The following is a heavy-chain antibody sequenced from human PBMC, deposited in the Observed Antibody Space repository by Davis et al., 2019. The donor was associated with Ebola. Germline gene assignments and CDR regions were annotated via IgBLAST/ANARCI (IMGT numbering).Heavy chain of an antibody. Sequence: ASVKVSCKASGYTFTSYDINWVRQATGQGLEWMGWMNPNSGNTGYAQKFQGRVTMTRNTSISTAYMELSSLRSEDTAVYYCARGPPRPLSSWYVPAYWGQGTLVTVSS. J-gene: IGHJ4*02. CDR2: MNPNSGNT. V-gene: IGHV1-8*01. CDR1: GYTFTSYD. CDR3: ARGPPRPLSSWYVPAY. D-gene: IGHD6-13*01.